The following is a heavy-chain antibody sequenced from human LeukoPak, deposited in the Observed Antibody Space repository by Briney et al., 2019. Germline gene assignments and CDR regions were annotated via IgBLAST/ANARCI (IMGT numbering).Heavy chain of an antibody. J-gene: IGHJ3*02. CDR2: IRSKANSYAT. Sequence: GGSLKLSCAASGFTFSGSAMHWVRQASGKGLEWVGRIRSKANSYATAYAASVKGRFTISRDDSKNTAYLQMNSLKTEDTAVYYCTRPGNYYYDSSGYDLNAFDIWGQGTMVTVSS. D-gene: IGHD3-22*01. V-gene: IGHV3-73*01. CDR3: TRPGNYYYDSSGYDLNAFDI. CDR1: GFTFSGSA.